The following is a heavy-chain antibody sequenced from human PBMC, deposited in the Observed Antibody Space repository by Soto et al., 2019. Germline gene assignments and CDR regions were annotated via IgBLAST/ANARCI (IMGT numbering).Heavy chain of an antibody. CDR2: IYPGDSDT. J-gene: IGHJ6*02. D-gene: IGHD1-1*01. Sequence: PGESLKISCKGSGYSFTTYSIGWVRQMPGKGLEWMGIIYPGDSDTRYSPSFQGQVTISADKSISTAYLQWSSLQASDTAMYYCARPNGPRHYYYGMDVWGQGTTVTVSS. CDR3: ARPNGPRHYYYGMDV. CDR1: GYSFTTYS. V-gene: IGHV5-51*01.